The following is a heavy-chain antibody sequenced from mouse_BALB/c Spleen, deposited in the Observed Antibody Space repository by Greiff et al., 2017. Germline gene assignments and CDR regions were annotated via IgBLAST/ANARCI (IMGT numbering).Heavy chain of an antibody. D-gene: IGHD2-14*01. V-gene: IGHV14-3*02. Sequence: EVQLQQSGAELVKPGASVKLSCTASGFNIKDTYMHWVKQRPEQGLEWIGRIDPANGNTKYDPKFQGKATITADTSSNTAYLQLSSLTSEDTAVYYCARNYRYDGAFDYWGQGTTLTVSS. CDR1: GFNIKDTY. J-gene: IGHJ2*01. CDR3: ARNYRYDGAFDY. CDR2: IDPANGNT.